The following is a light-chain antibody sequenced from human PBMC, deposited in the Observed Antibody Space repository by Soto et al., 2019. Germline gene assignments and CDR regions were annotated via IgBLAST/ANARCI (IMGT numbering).Light chain of an antibody. CDR1: SSDVGGYNY. J-gene: IGLJ1*01. CDR2: DVA. Sequence: QSALTQPASVSLSPGQSITMSCTGTSSDVGGYNYVSWYQQHPGRPPKLMIYDVARWPSGVPDRFSGSKSGNTASLTISGLQAEDEADYFCCSYAGGYTYLFGIGTKVTVL. V-gene: IGLV2-11*01. CDR3: CSYAGGYTYL.